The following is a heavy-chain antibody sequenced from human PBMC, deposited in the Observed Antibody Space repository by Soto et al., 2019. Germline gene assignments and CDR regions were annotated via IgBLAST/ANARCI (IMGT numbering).Heavy chain of an antibody. Sequence: GGSLRLSCAASGFTFSSYAMSWVRQAPGKGLEWISSISGSGSTIYYADSVKGRFTISRDNSKNTLYLQMSSLRAEDTAVYYCAKVFYYYDSSGYYYFDYWGQGTLVTVSS. D-gene: IGHD3-22*01. J-gene: IGHJ4*02. CDR1: GFTFSSYA. CDR3: AKVFYYYDSSGYYYFDY. CDR2: ISGSGSTI. V-gene: IGHV3-23*01.